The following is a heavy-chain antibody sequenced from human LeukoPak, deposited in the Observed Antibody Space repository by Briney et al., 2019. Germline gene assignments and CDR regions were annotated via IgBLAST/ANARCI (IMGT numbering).Heavy chain of an antibody. J-gene: IGHJ5*02. V-gene: IGHV1-3*03. Sequence: SVKVSCKASGYTFTSYAMHWVRQAPGQRLEWMGWINAGNGNTKYSQEFQGRATITRDTYASTAYMELSSLRSEDMAVYYCARALSGSGSWFDPWGQGTLVTVSS. CDR1: GYTFTSYA. CDR2: INAGNGNT. D-gene: IGHD1-1*01. CDR3: ARALSGSGSWFDP.